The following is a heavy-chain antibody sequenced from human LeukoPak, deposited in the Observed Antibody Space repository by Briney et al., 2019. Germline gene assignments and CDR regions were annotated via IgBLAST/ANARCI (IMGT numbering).Heavy chain of an antibody. Sequence: ASVKVSCKASGGTFSSYAISWVRQAPGQGLEWMGGIIPIFGTANYAQKFQGRVTMTRDTSTSTVYMELSSLRSEDTAVYYCARDKRPNYYDSSGHFDCWGQGTLVTVSS. J-gene: IGHJ4*02. D-gene: IGHD3-22*01. V-gene: IGHV1-69*05. CDR3: ARDKRPNYYDSSGHFDC. CDR2: IIPIFGTA. CDR1: GGTFSSYA.